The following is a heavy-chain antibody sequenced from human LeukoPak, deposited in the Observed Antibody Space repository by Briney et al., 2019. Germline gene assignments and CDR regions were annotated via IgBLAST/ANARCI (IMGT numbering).Heavy chain of an antibody. CDR1: GFTFSSYW. CDR2: INSDGSST. D-gene: IGHD4-17*01. Sequence: GGSLRLSCAASGFTFSSYWMHWVRQAPGKGLVWVSRINSDGSSTNYADSVKGRFTISRDNAKNTLYLQMNSLRAEDTAVYYCARNADYGDSNPFDYWGQETLVTVSS. CDR3: ARNADYGDSNPFDY. V-gene: IGHV3-74*01. J-gene: IGHJ4*02.